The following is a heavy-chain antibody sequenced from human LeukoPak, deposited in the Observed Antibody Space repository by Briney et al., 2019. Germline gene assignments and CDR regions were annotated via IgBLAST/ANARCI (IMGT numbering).Heavy chain of an antibody. CDR1: GGSISSHY. CDR2: IHNSGST. D-gene: IGHD3-16*01. J-gene: IGHJ3*01. V-gene: IGHV4-59*08. Sequence: PSETLSLTCTVSGGSISSHYWSWIRQPPGKGLEWIGYIHNSGSTNHNPSLKSRVTISLDTSKNQFSLHLTSVTAADTAVYFCARDDYGVFDAFDVWGQGTVVTASS. CDR3: ARDDYGVFDAFDV.